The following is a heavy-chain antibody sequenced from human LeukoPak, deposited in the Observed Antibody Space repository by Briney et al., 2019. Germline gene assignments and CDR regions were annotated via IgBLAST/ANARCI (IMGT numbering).Heavy chain of an antibody. J-gene: IGHJ4*02. CDR1: GGSFSGYY. Sequence: SETLSLTCAVYGGSFSGYYWSWIRQPPGKGLEWIGEINHSGSTNYNPSLKSRVTISVDTSKNQFSLKLSSVTAADTAVYYCARAHLTPRYYYGSGSPLDYWGQGTLVTVSS. CDR3: ARAHLTPRYYYGSGSPLDY. V-gene: IGHV4-34*01. CDR2: INHSGST. D-gene: IGHD3-10*01.